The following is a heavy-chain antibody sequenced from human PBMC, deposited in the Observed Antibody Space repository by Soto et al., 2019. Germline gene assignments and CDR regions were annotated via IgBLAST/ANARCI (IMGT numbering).Heavy chain of an antibody. D-gene: IGHD3-3*01. J-gene: IGHJ4*02. CDR1: GYTFTGYY. CDR3: ARSVLRFLEWSLSTFDY. Sequence: QVQLVQSGAEVKKPGASVKVSCKASGYTFTGYYMHWVRQAPGQGLEWMGWINPNSGGTNYAQKFQGRVTMTRDTSISTAYMELSRLRSDDTAVYYCARSVLRFLEWSLSTFDYWGQGTLVTVSS. CDR2: INPNSGGT. V-gene: IGHV1-2*02.